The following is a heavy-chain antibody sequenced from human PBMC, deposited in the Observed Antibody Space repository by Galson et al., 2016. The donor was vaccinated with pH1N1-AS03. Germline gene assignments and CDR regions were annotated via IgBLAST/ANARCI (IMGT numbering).Heavy chain of an antibody. CDR1: GASVISGSYY. CDR2: ISYSGST. J-gene: IGHJ4*02. D-gene: IGHD3-3*02. V-gene: IGHV4-61*01. CDR3: SSTPYYPFWSGYTPLDF. Sequence: TLSLTCTVSGASVISGSYYWSWIRQPPGERLEWIGYISYSGSTNYNPSLTSRVTISVDTSNNQFSLRLSSVTAADTAVYFCSSTPYYPFWSGYTPLDFWGQGTLVTVSS.